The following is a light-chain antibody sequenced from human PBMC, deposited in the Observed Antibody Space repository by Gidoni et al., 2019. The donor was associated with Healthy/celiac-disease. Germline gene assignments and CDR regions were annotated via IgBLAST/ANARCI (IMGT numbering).Light chain of an antibody. CDR1: SSDVGGYNY. CDR2: DVS. CDR3: SSDTSSSTLV. V-gene: IGLV2-14*03. Sequence: QPALTHPASVSGSPGQSFTIPCTGTSSDVGGYNYVSWYQQHPGKAPKLMIYDVSNRPAGVSNRFSGAKSGNTASLTISGLQAEDEADYYCSSDTSSSTLVFGGGTKLTVL. J-gene: IGLJ2*01.